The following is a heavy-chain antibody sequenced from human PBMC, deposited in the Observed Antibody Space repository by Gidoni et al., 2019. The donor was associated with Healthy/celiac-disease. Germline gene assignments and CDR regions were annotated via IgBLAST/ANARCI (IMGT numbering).Heavy chain of an antibody. CDR3: ARDVWFVEPATYGLMFDS. CDR1: GYIFTSYG. V-gene: IGHV1-18*01. CDR2: ISGYNGNT. J-gene: IGHJ4*02. D-gene: IGHD3-10*01. Sequence: QVQHVQSGAEVKKPGASVKVSYKASGYIFTSYGISWVRQAPGQGLAWLGWISGYNGNTNYAQKLQGRVTMTTATSTSTAYMAMRGLRSDDTAVYYWARDVWFVEPATYGLMFDSWGQGTLLTVSS.